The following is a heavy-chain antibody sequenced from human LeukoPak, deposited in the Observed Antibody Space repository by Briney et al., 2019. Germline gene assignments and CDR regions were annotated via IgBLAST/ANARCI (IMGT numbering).Heavy chain of an antibody. CDR3: ASCSGGSCYTRVFDY. CDR2: IIPIFGTA. CDR1: GGTFSSYA. D-gene: IGHD2-15*01. V-gene: IGHV1-69*13. Sequence: SVKVSCKASGGTFSSYAISWVRQAPGQGLEWMGGIIPIFGTANYAQKFQGRVTITADESTSTAYMELSSLRSEDTAAYYCASCSGGSCYTRVFDYWGQGTLVTVSS. J-gene: IGHJ4*02.